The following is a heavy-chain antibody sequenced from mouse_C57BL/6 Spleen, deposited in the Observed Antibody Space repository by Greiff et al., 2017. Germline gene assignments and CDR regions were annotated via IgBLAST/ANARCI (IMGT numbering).Heavy chain of an antibody. CDR3: ARRDSSGSWFAY. CDR2: INPNNGGT. J-gene: IGHJ3*01. D-gene: IGHD3-2*02. V-gene: IGHV1-26*01. CDR1: GYTFTDYY. Sequence: EVKLMESGPELVKPGASVKISCKASGYTFTDYYMNWVKQSHGKSLEWIGDINPNNGGTSYNQKFKGKATLTVDKSSSTAYMELRSLTSEDSAVYYCARRDSSGSWFAYWGQGTLVTVSA.